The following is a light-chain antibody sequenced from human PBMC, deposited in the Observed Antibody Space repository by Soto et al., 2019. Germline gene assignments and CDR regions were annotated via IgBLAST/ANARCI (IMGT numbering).Light chain of an antibody. CDR3: QQYGHSPRT. Sequence: ELVLTQSPGTLSLSPGERATLSCRASQSVADNYLAWYQQKPGQAPRLLIYAASRRATGIPDTFSGSGSGTDFTLTITRLEPEDFALYYCQQYGHSPRTFGQGTRVEIK. J-gene: IGKJ1*01. V-gene: IGKV3-20*01. CDR1: QSVADNY. CDR2: AAS.